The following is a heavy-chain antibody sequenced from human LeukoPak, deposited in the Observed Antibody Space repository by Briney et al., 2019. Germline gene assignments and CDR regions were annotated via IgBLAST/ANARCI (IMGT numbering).Heavy chain of an antibody. J-gene: IGHJ3*02. D-gene: IGHD3-22*01. CDR2: IIPIFGTA. CDR1: GGTFSSYA. CDR3: ARHSIPYYYDSSGYYSHAFDI. Sequence: SVKVSCKASGGTFSSYAISWVRQAPGQGLEWMGGIIPIFGTANYAQKFQGRGTITTDESTSTAYMELSSLRSEDTAVYYCARHSIPYYYDSSGYYSHAFDIWGQGTMVTVSS. V-gene: IGHV1-69*05.